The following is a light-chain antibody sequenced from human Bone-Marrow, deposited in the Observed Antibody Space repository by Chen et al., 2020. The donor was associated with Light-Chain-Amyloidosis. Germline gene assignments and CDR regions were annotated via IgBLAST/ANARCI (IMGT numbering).Light chain of an antibody. J-gene: IGKJ2*01. CDR2: LGS. CDR3: MQALQTPRT. V-gene: IGKV2-28*01. CDR1: QSLLHSNGYNY. Sequence: DIVMTQSPLSLPVTPGEPASISCRSSQSLLHSNGYNYLDWYLQKPGQSPQLLIYLGSNRASGVPDRFSGSGSGTDLTLKISRVEAEDVGVYYCMQALQTPRTFGQVTKLEIK.